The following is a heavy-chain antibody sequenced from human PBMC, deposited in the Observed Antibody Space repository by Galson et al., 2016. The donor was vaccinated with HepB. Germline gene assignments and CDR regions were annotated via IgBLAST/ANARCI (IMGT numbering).Heavy chain of an antibody. J-gene: IGHJ3*02. V-gene: IGHV3-23*01. D-gene: IGHD5-24*01. Sequence: LRLSCAASGFTFSSYAMSWVRQAPGKGLEWVSGISGSGGSTNYGDSVRGRFTISRDNSKNTLYLQMNSLGAEDTAVYYCAKDDDDYNDAFDIWGQGTMVTVSS. CDR2: ISGSGGST. CDR3: AKDDDDYNDAFDI. CDR1: GFTFSSYA.